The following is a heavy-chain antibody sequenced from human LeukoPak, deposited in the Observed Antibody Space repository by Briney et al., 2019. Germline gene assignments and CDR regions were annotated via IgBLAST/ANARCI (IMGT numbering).Heavy chain of an antibody. V-gene: IGHV3-53*01. Sequence: GGSLRLSCAASGFDVSDYYMTWVRHAPGKGLESVSILYSGGATYYADSVKGRFTISRDDSQNTLYLQMNALRGEDTAVYYCVRRKSGAAFDIWGQGTIVTVSS. CDR3: VRRKSGAAFDI. J-gene: IGHJ3*02. CDR2: LYSGGAT. D-gene: IGHD3-10*01. CDR1: GFDVSDYY.